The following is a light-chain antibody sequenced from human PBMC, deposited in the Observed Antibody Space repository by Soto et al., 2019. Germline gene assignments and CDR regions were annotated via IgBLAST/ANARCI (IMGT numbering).Light chain of an antibody. CDR1: QSVSSN. Sequence: EIVMTQSPATLSVSPGERATLSCRASQSVSSNLALYRQKPGQAPRLLIYGASTRATGIPARFNGSGSGTEFTLTISSLQYEYFAVYYCQQYNNWPPWTFGQGTKVEIK. J-gene: IGKJ1*01. CDR2: GAS. CDR3: QQYNNWPPWT. V-gene: IGKV3-15*01.